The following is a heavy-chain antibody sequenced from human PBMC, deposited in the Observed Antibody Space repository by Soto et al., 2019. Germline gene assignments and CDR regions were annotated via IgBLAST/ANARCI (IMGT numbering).Heavy chain of an antibody. D-gene: IGHD6-13*01. J-gene: IGHJ4*02. CDR1: GFTFGDYA. CDR2: IRSKAYGGTT. Sequence: GGSLRLSCTASGFTFGDYAMSWFRQAPGKGLEWVGFIRSKAYGGTTEYAASVKGRFTISRDDSKSIAYLQMNSLKTEDTAVYYCTRPRAAAGTYDFDYWGQGTLVTVSS. CDR3: TRPRAAAGTYDFDY. V-gene: IGHV3-49*03.